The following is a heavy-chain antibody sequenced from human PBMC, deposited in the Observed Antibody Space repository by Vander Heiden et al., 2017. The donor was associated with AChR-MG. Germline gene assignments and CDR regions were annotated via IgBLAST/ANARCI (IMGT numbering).Heavy chain of an antibody. V-gene: IGHV1-69*01. CDR2: IDPVSGTA. J-gene: IGHJ6*03. D-gene: IGHD6-13*01. Sequence: QVQLVQSGAEVKKPGSSVKVSCKASGGTFSSYAISWVRQAHGEGLEWMGGIDPVSGTANYAKKFQGRVTVTADESTSTAYMELSSLRSEDTAVYYCARGGGIAAPGGIMLDVYYYYYMDVWGKGTTVTVTS. CDR3: ARGGGIAAPGGIMLDVYYYYYMDV. CDR1: GGTFSSYA.